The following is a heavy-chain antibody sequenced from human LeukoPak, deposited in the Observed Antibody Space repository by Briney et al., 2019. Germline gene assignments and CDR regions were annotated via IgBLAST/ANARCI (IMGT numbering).Heavy chain of an antibody. CDR1: GYTFTGYY. Sequence: ASVKVSCKASGYTFTGYYMHWVRQAPGQGLEWMGWINPNSGGTNYAQKFQGRVTMTRDTSTSTAYMELRSLRSDDTAVYYCARVNIRYSSNLGDYWGQGTLVTVSS. D-gene: IGHD6-13*01. CDR2: INPNSGGT. CDR3: ARVNIRYSSNLGDY. J-gene: IGHJ4*02. V-gene: IGHV1-2*02.